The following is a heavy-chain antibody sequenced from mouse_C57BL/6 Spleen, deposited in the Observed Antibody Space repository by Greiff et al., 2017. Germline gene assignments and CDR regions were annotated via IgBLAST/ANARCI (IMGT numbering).Heavy chain of an antibody. Sequence: QVQLKQPGAELVRPGSSVKLSCKASGYTFTSYWMDWVKQRPGQGLEWIGNIYPSDSATHYNQKFKDKATLTVDKSYSTAYMQLSSLTSENSAIAYCARLDHSTVSYFDYWGQGTTLTVSS. D-gene: IGHD1-1*01. CDR2: IYPSDSAT. J-gene: IGHJ2*01. V-gene: IGHV1-61*01. CDR3: ARLDHSTVSYFDY. CDR1: GYTFTSYW.